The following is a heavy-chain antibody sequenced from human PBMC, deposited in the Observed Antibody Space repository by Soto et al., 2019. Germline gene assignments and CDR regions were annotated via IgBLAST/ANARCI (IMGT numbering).Heavy chain of an antibody. V-gene: IGHV3-23*01. CDR1: GFTFSSYA. Sequence: GESLKISCAASGFTFSSYAMSWVRQAPGKGLEWVSAISGSGGSTYYADSVKGRFTISRDNSKNTLYLQMNSLRAEDTAVYYCAKDTYDSSGYYGAFEIWGQGTMVTVSS. CDR2: ISGSGGST. CDR3: AKDTYDSSGYYGAFEI. D-gene: IGHD3-22*01. J-gene: IGHJ3*02.